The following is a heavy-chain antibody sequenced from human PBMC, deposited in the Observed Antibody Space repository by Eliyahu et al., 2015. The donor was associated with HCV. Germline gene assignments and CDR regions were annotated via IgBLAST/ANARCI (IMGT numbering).Heavy chain of an antibody. D-gene: IGHD3-10*01. J-gene: IGHJ4*02. CDR3: ARRELLWFGGGIAYFDY. CDR1: GGSFSGYY. Sequence: QVQLQQWGAGLLKPSETLSLTCAXYGGSFSGYYWSWXRQPPGKGLEWIGEINHSGSTNYNPSLKSRVTISVDTSKNQFSLKLSSVTAADTAVYYCARRELLWFGGGIAYFDYWGQGTLVTVSS. CDR2: INHSGST. V-gene: IGHV4-34*01.